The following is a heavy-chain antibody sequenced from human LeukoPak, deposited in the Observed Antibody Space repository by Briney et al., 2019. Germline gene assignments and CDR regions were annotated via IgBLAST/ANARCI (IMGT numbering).Heavy chain of an antibody. D-gene: IGHD6-13*01. CDR1: GFTFSSYS. CDR2: ISSSSSYI. CDR3: ARDRGVLAAAGTIWFDP. Sequence: GGSLRLSCAASGFTFSSYSMNWVRQAPGKGLEWVSSISSSSSYIYYADSVKGRFTISRDNAKNSLYLQMNSLRAEDTAVYYCARDRGVLAAAGTIWFDPWGQGTLVTVSS. J-gene: IGHJ5*02. V-gene: IGHV3-21*01.